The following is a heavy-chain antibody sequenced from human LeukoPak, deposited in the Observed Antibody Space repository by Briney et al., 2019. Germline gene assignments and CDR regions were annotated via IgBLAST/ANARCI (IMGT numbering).Heavy chain of an antibody. Sequence: ASVKVSCKASVYTFTGYYMHWVRQAPGQGLEWMGWINPNSGGTNYAQKFQGRVTMTRDTSISTAYMELSRLRSDDTAVYYCARGNRAPPYDFWSGYLTYYYMDVWGKGTTVTVSS. CDR2: INPNSGGT. CDR3: ARGNRAPPYDFWSGYLTYYYMDV. CDR1: VYTFTGYY. D-gene: IGHD3-3*01. J-gene: IGHJ6*03. V-gene: IGHV1-2*02.